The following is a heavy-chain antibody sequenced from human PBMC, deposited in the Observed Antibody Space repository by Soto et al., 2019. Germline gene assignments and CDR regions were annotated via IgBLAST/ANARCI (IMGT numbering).Heavy chain of an antibody. J-gene: IGHJ4*02. CDR2: INHSGGT. D-gene: IGHD3-22*01. V-gene: IGHV4-34*01. CDR3: ARGSVDTVDSSGLYEY. CDR1: GGSFSAYY. Sequence: SETLSLTCAVYGGSFSAYYWSWIRQPPGKGLEWIGEINHSGGTSYNPSLKSRVTISVDTSKSQFSLKLTSVTAADRAVYYCARGSVDTVDSSGLYEYWGQGTTVTVS.